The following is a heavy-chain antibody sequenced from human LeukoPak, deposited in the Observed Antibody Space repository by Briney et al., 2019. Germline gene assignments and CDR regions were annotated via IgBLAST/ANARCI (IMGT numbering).Heavy chain of an antibody. CDR1: GFTFDDYG. CDR2: INWNGGST. Sequence: PGGSLRLSCAASGFTFDDYGMSWVRQAPGKGLEWVSGINWNGGSTGYADSVKGRFTISRDNAKNSLYLQMNSLRAEDTALYHCARHFISGWYGEGVDYWGQGTLVTVSS. CDR3: ARHFISGWYGEGVDY. J-gene: IGHJ4*02. V-gene: IGHV3-20*01. D-gene: IGHD6-19*01.